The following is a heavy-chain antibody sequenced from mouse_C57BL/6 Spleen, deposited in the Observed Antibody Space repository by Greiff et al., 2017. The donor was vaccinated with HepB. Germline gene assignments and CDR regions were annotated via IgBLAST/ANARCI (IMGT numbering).Heavy chain of an antibody. CDR1: YTFSRRVH. D-gene: IGHD2-3*01. CDR3: SEDSAVYYCACGLYHRTDYFDY. V-gene: IGHV1-87*01. Sequence: QVTLKVSGPELARPWASVKISCQAFYTFSRRVHFAIRDTNYWMQWVKQRPGQGLEWIGAIYPGNGDTSYNQKFKGKATLTADQYSSTAYMQLSSLTSEDSAVYYCACGLYHRTDYFDYWGQGTTLTVSS. J-gene: IGHJ2*01. CDR2: GQGLEWIG.